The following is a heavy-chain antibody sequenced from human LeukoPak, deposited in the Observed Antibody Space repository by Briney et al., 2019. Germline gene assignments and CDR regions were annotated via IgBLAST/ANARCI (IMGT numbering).Heavy chain of an antibody. D-gene: IGHD6-13*01. Sequence: KTSETLSLTCTVSGGSISSSSYYWGWIRQPPGKGLEWIGSIYYSGSTYYNPSLKSRVTISVDTSKNQFSLKLSSVTAADTAVYYCAREGAAAYYYYYMDVWGKGTTVTVSS. V-gene: IGHV4-39*02. J-gene: IGHJ6*03. CDR1: GGSISSSSYY. CDR3: AREGAAAYYYYYMDV. CDR2: IYYSGST.